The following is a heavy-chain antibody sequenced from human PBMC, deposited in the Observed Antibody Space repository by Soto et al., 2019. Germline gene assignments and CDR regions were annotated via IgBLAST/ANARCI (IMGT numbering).Heavy chain of an antibody. V-gene: IGHV3-23*01. Sequence: PGGSLRLSCAASGFTFSSYAMSWVRQAPGKGLEWVSAISGSGGSTYYADSVKGRFTISRDNSKNTLYLQMNSLRAEDTAVYYCAREASSWYRSYYYYYGMDVWGQGTTVTVSS. CDR3: AREASSWYRSYYYYYGMDV. CDR2: ISGSGGST. CDR1: GFTFSSYA. J-gene: IGHJ6*02. D-gene: IGHD6-13*01.